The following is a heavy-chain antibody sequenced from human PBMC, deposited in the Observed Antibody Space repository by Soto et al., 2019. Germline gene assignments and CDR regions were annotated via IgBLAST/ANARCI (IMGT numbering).Heavy chain of an antibody. CDR3: AKDPRGPDY. J-gene: IGHJ4*02. Sequence: PGVSLRLSCGVAGRTCISYGMSWVRQAPGKGLEWVSGISAAGALTYYADSVKGRFTISRDNFKSTLYLQMNSVRDEDTAVYYCAKDPRGPDYWGQGTLVTVSS. CDR2: ISAAGALT. CDR1: GRTCISYG. D-gene: IGHD2-15*01. V-gene: IGHV3-23*01.